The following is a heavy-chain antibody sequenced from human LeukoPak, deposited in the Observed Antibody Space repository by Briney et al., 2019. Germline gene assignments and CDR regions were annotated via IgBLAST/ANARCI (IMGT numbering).Heavy chain of an antibody. J-gene: IGHJ4*02. D-gene: IGHD5-18*01. CDR1: GGSISSYY. CDR3: ARHMGLGYSYGYPYFDY. V-gene: IGHV4-59*08. Sequence: SETLSLTCTVSGGSISSYYWSWIRQPPGKGLEWIGYIYYSGSTNYNPSLKSRVTISVDTSKNQFSLKLSSVTAADTAVYYCARHMGLGYSYGYPYFDYWGQGTLVTVSS. CDR2: IYYSGST.